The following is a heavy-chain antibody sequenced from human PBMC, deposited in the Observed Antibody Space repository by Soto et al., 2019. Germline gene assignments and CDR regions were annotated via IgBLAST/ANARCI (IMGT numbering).Heavy chain of an antibody. J-gene: IGHJ4*02. D-gene: IGHD3-16*01. CDR2: IYSGGST. Sequence: SLRLSCAASGFTVSTKYMSWVRQAPGKGLEWVSVIYSGGSTFYADSVRGRFTISRDNSKNTVNLQMNSLRAEDTAVYYCARDPWAADDWGQGTLVTVVS. V-gene: IGHV3-66*01. CDR3: ARDPWAADD. CDR1: GFTVSTKY.